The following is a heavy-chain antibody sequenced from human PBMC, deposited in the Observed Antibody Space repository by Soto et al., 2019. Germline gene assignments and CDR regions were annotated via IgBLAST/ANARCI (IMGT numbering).Heavy chain of an antibody. J-gene: IGHJ6*02. Sequence: NPSETLSLTCTVSGGSISSGDYYWSWIRQPPGKGLEWIGYIYYSGSTYYNPSLKSRVTISVDTSKNQFSLKLSSVTAADTAVYYCARDNWNYGGMDVWGQGTTVTVSS. CDR1: GGSISSGDYY. CDR2: IYYSGST. CDR3: ARDNWNYGGMDV. D-gene: IGHD1-20*01. V-gene: IGHV4-30-4*01.